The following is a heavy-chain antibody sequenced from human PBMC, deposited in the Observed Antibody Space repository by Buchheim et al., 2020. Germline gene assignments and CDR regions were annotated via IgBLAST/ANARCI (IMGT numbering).Heavy chain of an antibody. CDR2: ISGSGGST. D-gene: IGHD3-3*01. Sequence: EVQLLESGGGLVQPGGSLRLSCAASGFTFSSYAMSWVRQAPGKGLEWVSAISGSGGSTYYADSVKGRFTISRDNSKNTLYLQMNSLRAEDTAVYYCAKAPSYDFWSGYYTGIGNYFDYWGQGTL. CDR3: AKAPSYDFWSGYYTGIGNYFDY. CDR1: GFTFSSYA. V-gene: IGHV3-23*01. J-gene: IGHJ4*02.